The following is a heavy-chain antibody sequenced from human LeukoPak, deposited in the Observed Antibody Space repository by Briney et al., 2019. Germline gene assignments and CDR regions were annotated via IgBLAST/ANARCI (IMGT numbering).Heavy chain of an antibody. CDR3: ARDRVVPAALGAFDI. CDR1: GYTFTSYY. J-gene: IGHJ3*02. V-gene: IGHV1-46*01. D-gene: IGHD2-2*01. CDR2: INPSGGST. Sequence: ASVKVSCKASGYTFTSYYMHWVRQAPGQGLEWMGIINPSGGSTSYAQKFQGGVTITADESTSTAYMELSSLRSEDTAVYYCARDRVVPAALGAFDIWGQGTMVTVSS.